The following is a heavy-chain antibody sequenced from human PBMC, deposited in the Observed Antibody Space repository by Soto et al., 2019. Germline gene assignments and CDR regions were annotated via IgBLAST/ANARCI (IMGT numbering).Heavy chain of an antibody. CDR3: ASIPYDNSGTIFDY. CDR2: IYAGTIT. J-gene: IGHJ4*02. Sequence: GGSLRLSCAVSGITVSSYYMIWVREAAGKGLEWVSVIYAGTITYYADSVKGRFTIYRDNSKNTLNLEMNSLRVEDTAVYYCASIPYDNSGTIFDYWGQGTLVTVSS. CDR1: GITVSSYY. D-gene: IGHD3-22*01. V-gene: IGHV3-53*01.